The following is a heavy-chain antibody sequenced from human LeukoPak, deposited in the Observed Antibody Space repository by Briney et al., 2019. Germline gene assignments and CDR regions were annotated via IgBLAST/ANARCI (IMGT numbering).Heavy chain of an antibody. D-gene: IGHD2-15*01. J-gene: IGHJ4*02. Sequence: GRSLRLSCAASGFTFNNYGMHWVRQAPGKGLEWVSSISRTGDTTYYADSVKGRFTISRDNSKNTLYLQMNSLRGDDTAIYYCAKLVGATMTSDYWGQGILVTVSS. V-gene: IGHV3-NL1*01. CDR1: GFTFNNYG. CDR3: AKLVGATMTSDY. CDR2: ISRTGDTT.